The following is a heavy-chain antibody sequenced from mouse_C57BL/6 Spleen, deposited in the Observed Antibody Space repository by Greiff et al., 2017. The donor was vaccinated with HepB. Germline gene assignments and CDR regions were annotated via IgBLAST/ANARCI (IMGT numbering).Heavy chain of an antibody. V-gene: IGHV1-61*01. CDR3: ARYDYGSSFYAMDY. Sequence: QVQLQQPGAELVRPGSSVKLSCKASGYTFTSYWMDWVKQRPGQGLEWIGNIYPSDSETHYNQKFKDKATLTVDKSSSTAYMQLSSLTSEDSAVYYSARYDYGSSFYAMDYWGQGTSVTVSS. CDR1: GYTFTSYW. D-gene: IGHD1-1*01. CDR2: IYPSDSET. J-gene: IGHJ4*01.